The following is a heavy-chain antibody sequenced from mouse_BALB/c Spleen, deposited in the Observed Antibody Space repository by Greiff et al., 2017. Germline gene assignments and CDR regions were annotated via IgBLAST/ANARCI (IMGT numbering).Heavy chain of an antibody. V-gene: IGHV1-9*01. CDR2: ILPGSGNT. CDR1: GYTFSSYW. J-gene: IGHJ3*01. CDR3: ARRAFYGYWFAY. Sequence: QVQLQQSGAELMKPGASVKISCKATGYTFSSYWIEWVKQRPGHGLEWIGEILPGSGNTYYNEKFKGKATLTADKSSSTAYMQLSSLTSEDSAVYFCARRAFYGYWFAYWGQGTLVTVSA. D-gene: IGHD1-2*01.